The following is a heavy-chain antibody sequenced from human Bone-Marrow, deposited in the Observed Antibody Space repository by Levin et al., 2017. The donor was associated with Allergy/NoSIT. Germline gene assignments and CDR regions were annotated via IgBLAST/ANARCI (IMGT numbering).Heavy chain of an antibody. D-gene: IGHD5-12*01. J-gene: IGHJ6*03. CDR1: GFTFSSYS. CDR3: ARMARDIVATKNRGYYYMDV. V-gene: IGHV3-48*01. Sequence: SCAASGFTFSSYSMNWVRQAPGKGLEWVSYISSSSSTIYYADSVKGRFTISRDNAKNSLYLQMNSLRAEDTAVYYCARMARDIVATKNRGYYYMDVWGKGTTVTVSS. CDR2: ISSSSSTI.